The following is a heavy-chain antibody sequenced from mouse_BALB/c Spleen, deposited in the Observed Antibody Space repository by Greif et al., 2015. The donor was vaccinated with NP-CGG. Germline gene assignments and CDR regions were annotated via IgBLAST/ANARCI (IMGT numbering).Heavy chain of an antibody. CDR3: TRDGFAY. CDR2: IYPGSGST. V-gene: IGHV1S22*01. Sequence: LQQPGSELVRPGASVKLSCKASGYTFTSYWMHWVKQRHGLGLEWIGNIYPGSGSTNYDEKFKSKGTLTVDTSSSTAYMHLSSLTSEDSAVYYCTRDGFAYWCQGALVTVSA. J-gene: IGHJ3*01. CDR1: GYTFTSYW.